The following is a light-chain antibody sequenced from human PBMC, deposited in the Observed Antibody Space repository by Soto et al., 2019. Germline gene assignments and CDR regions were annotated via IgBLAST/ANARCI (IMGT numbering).Light chain of an antibody. J-gene: IGKJ4*02. Sequence: DIQRTQSPSSVSASVGDRVTITCRASQIIGTWLAWYQQKVGKAPKLLIYAASNLQSGVPSRFSGSGSGTDFTLTISSLQPEDFATYFCQQAKTFPRALTFGGGTKVDIK. CDR1: QIIGTW. V-gene: IGKV1-12*01. CDR3: QQAKTFPRALT. CDR2: AAS.